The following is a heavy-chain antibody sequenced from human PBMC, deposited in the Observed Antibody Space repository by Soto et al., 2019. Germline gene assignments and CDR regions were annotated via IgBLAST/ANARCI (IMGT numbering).Heavy chain of an antibody. CDR3: AKDSGCVDDACAYDP. Sequence: EVQLVESGGSLVKPGGSLRLTCAASGFTFSGYTMNWVRQAPGKGLEWVSSISRGSDYIFYADSVKGRFTISRANARNTLYLQMSSLRAEDTAVYYCAKDSGCVDDACAYDPWGQGTLVTVSS. CDR1: GFTFSGYT. CDR2: ISRGSDYI. D-gene: IGHD2-21*02. J-gene: IGHJ5*02. V-gene: IGHV3-21*01.